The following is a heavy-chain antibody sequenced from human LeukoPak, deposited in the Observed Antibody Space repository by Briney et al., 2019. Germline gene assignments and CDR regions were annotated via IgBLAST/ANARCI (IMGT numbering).Heavy chain of an antibody. V-gene: IGHV4-59*01. J-gene: IGHJ4*02. CDR2: IYYSGST. CDR3: ARHTVATVPTGY. D-gene: IGHD4-17*01. Sequence: SETLSLTCTVSGGSISSYYWSWIRQPPGKGLEWIGYIYYSGSTNYNPSLKSRVTISVDTSKNQFSLKLSSVTAADTAVYYCARHTVATVPTGYWGQGTPVTVSS. CDR1: GGSISSYY.